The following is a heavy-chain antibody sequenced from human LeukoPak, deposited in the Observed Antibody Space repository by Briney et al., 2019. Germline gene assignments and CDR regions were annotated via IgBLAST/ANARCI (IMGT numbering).Heavy chain of an antibody. CDR3: ARDRGAHLTDY. J-gene: IGHJ4*02. CDR2: IYHSGST. D-gene: IGHD2-15*01. V-gene: IGHV4-38-2*02. CDR1: GGSISSYY. Sequence: SETLSLTCTVSGGSISSYYWSWIRQPPGKGLEWIGSIYHSGSTYYNPSLKSRVTISVDTSKNQFSLKLSSVTAADTAVYYCARDRGAHLTDYWGQGTLVTVSS.